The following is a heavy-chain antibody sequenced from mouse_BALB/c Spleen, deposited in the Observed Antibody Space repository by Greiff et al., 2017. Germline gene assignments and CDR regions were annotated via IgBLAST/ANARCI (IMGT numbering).Heavy chain of an antibody. CDR1: GYTFTSYW. J-gene: IGHJ3*01. Sequence: QVQLQQPGAELVKPGASVKLSCKASGYTFTSYWMHWVKQRPGQGLEWIGEINPSNGRTNYNEKFKSKATLTVDKSSSTAYMQLSSLTSEDSAVYYCARREPTVPCAYWGQGTLVTVSA. D-gene: IGHD1-1*01. V-gene: IGHV1S81*02. CDR2: INPSNGRT. CDR3: ARREPTVPCAY.